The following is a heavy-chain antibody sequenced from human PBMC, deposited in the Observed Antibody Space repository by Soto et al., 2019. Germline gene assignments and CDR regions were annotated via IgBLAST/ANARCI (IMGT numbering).Heavy chain of an antibody. D-gene: IGHD2-15*01. CDR2: IHYSGST. V-gene: IGHV4-39*01. CDR3: ASTKDETLYFDY. Sequence: QLQLQESGPGLVKPSETLSLTCSVSGDSISISSYYWGWVRQPPGKGLEWIGGIHYSGSTHYNPSLQSRVTISGDASKKQFSLKLGSVTAADTAMYYCASTKDETLYFDYWGQGNLVTVSS. J-gene: IGHJ4*02. CDR1: GDSISISSYY.